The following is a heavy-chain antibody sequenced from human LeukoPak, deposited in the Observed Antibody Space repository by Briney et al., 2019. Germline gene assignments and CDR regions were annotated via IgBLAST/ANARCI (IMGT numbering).Heavy chain of an antibody. CDR1: GFTVSSNY. D-gene: IGHD6-13*01. CDR3: ARNRAAAGTGWFDP. Sequence: GGSLRLSCAVSGFTVSSNYMSWVRQAPGKGLEWVSVIYSGGSTYYADSVKGRFTISRDNSKNTLYLQMNSLRAEDAAVYYCARNRAAAGTGWFDPWGQGTLVTVSS. V-gene: IGHV3-53*01. CDR2: IYSGGST. J-gene: IGHJ5*02.